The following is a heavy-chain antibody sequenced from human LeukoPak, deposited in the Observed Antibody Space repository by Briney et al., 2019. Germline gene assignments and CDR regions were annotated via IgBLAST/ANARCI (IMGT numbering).Heavy chain of an antibody. D-gene: IGHD3-22*01. CDR1: GFTFSSYG. CDR2: IWYDGSNK. J-gene: IGHJ4*02. Sequence: PGRSLRLSCAASGFTFSSYGMHWVRQAPGKGLEWVAVIWYDGSNKYYADSVKGRFTISRDNSKNTLYLQMNSLRAEDTAVYYCAKEAGDSSGFDYWGQGTLVTVSS. V-gene: IGHV3-33*06. CDR3: AKEAGDSSGFDY.